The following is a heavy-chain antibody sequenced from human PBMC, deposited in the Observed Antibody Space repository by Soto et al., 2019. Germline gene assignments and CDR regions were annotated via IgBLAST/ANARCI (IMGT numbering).Heavy chain of an antibody. CDR2: ISYDGSNK. D-gene: IGHD3-10*01. CDR1: GFTFSSYG. V-gene: IGHV3-30*18. CDR3: AKDAMVRGVRDWFDP. Sequence: GGSLRLSCAASGFTFSSYGMHWVRQAPGKGLEWVAVISYDGSNKYYADSVEGRFTISRDNSKNTLYLQMNSLRAEDTAVYYCAKDAMVRGVRDWFDPWGQGTLVTVSS. J-gene: IGHJ5*02.